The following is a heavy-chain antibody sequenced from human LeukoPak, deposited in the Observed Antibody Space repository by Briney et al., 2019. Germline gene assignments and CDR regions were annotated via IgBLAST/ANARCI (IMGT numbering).Heavy chain of an antibody. D-gene: IGHD2-2*01. J-gene: IGHJ5*02. Sequence: SETLSLTCTVSGGSISSSSYYWGWIRQPPGKGLEWIGSIYYSGSTYYNPSLKSRVTISVDTSKNQFSLKLSSVTAADTAVYYCARAGGYCSSTSCYLGSWFDPWGQGTLVTVSS. V-gene: IGHV4-39*07. CDR3: ARAGGYCSSTSCYLGSWFDP. CDR2: IYYSGST. CDR1: GGSISSSSYY.